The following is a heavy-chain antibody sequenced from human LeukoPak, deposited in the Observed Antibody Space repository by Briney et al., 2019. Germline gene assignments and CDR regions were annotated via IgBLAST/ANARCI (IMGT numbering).Heavy chain of an antibody. CDR3: AREGSDSSGYYYNWFDP. V-gene: IGHV1-46*01. Sequence: ASVKVSCKASGYTFTSYYMHWVRQAPGQGLEWMGIINPSGGSTSYAQKFQGRVTMTRDTSISTAYMELSRLRSDDTAVYYCAREGSDSSGYYYNWFDPWGQGTLVTVSS. D-gene: IGHD3-22*01. CDR1: GYTFTSYY. CDR2: INPSGGST. J-gene: IGHJ5*02.